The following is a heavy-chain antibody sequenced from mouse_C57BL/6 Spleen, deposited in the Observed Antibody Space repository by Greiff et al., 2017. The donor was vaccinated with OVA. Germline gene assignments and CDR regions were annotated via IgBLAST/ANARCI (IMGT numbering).Heavy chain of an antibody. CDR1: GYAFSSSW. J-gene: IGHJ2*01. CDR3: ARRDYYGSSLDY. CDR2: IYPGDGDT. V-gene: IGHV1-82*01. D-gene: IGHD1-1*01. Sequence: VQLQQSGPELVKPGASVKISCKASGYAFSSSWMHWVKQRPGKGLEWIGRIYPGDGDTNYNGKFKGKATLTADKSSSTAYMQLSSLTSEDSAVYFCARRDYYGSSLDYWGQGTTLTVSS.